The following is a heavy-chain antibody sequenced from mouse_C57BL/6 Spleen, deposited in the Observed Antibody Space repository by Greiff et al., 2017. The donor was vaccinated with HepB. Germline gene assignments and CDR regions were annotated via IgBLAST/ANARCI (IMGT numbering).Heavy chain of an antibody. V-gene: IGHV2-5*01. CDR2: IWRGGST. CDR1: GFSLTSYG. Sequence: QVQLQQSGPGLVQPSQSLSITCTVSGFSLTSYGVHWVRQSPGKGLEWLGVIWRGGSTDYNAAFMSRLSLTKDNSKSQVFFKMNSLQADDTAIYYCASYSNYAMDYWGQGTSVTVSS. J-gene: IGHJ4*01. CDR3: ASYSNYAMDY. D-gene: IGHD2-5*01.